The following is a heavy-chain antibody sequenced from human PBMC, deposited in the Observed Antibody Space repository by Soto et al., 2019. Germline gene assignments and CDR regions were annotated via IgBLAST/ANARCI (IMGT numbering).Heavy chain of an antibody. D-gene: IGHD3-3*01. Sequence: QVQLVQSGAEVKKPGSSVKVSCKASGGTFSSYAISWVRQAPGQGLEWMGGIIPIFGTANYAQKFQGRVTITADESTSTGYMELSSLRSEDTAVYYCGSHPPEPFYFGYGGQGTLVTVSS. CDR1: GGTFSSYA. CDR3: GSHPPEPFYFGY. J-gene: IGHJ4*02. CDR2: IIPIFGTA. V-gene: IGHV1-69*12.